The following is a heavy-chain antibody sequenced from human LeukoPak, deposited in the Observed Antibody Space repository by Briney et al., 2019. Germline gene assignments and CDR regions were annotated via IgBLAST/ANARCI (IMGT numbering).Heavy chain of an antibody. CDR2: ISGSGGST. J-gene: IGHJ4*02. V-gene: IGHV3-23*01. D-gene: IGHD1-26*01. Sequence: GGSLRLSCAASGFTFSSYAMSWVRQAPGKGLEWVSAISGSGGSTYYADSVKGRFTISRDNSKNTLYLQMNSLRAEDTAVYYCARLVGDVTTWDCWGQGTLVTVSS. CDR3: ARLVGDVTTWDC. CDR1: GFTFSSYA.